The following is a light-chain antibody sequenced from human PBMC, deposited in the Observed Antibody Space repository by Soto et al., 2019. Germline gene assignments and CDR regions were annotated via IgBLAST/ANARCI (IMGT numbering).Light chain of an antibody. CDR3: QQYATSPLT. J-gene: IGKJ4*01. V-gene: IGKV3-20*01. CDR1: QSVLTS. Sequence: EIVLTQSPGTLSLSPGERATLSCRASQSVLTSLAWYQQKPGQAPRLLIYDASSRATAIPDRFSGSGSGTDFTLTLSGLETEDFTVYYCQQYATSPLTFGGGTKVDIK. CDR2: DAS.